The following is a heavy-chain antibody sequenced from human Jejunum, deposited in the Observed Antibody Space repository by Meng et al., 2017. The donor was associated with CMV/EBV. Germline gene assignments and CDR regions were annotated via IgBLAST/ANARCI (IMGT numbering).Heavy chain of an antibody. J-gene: IGHJ4*02. CDR3: ARGPGASTREGFDH. V-gene: IGHV4-4*07. CDR2: FYSSDTY. D-gene: IGHD1-26*01. Sequence: QVQLQESGPVLVKPPETLSLTCTVSGGSINNYYWSWIRQSAGKGLEWIGRFYSSDTYNYHPSLNSRVTMSLDTSKKQFSLILSSVTAADTARYYCARGPGASTREGFDHWGLGTLVTVSS. CDR1: GGSINNYY.